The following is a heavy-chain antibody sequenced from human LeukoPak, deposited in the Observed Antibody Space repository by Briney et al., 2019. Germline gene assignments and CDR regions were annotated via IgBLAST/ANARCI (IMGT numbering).Heavy chain of an antibody. V-gene: IGHV3-33*01. CDR2: IWYDGSNK. Sequence: PGGSLRLSCAASGFTFSGYGMHWVRQAPGKGLEWVAVIWYDGSNKYYADSVKGRFTISRDNSKNTLYLQMNSLRAEDTAVYYCARDAGGYGDYVYYFDYWGQGTLVTVSS. CDR3: ARDAGGYGDYVYYFDY. D-gene: IGHD4-17*01. J-gene: IGHJ4*02. CDR1: GFTFSGYG.